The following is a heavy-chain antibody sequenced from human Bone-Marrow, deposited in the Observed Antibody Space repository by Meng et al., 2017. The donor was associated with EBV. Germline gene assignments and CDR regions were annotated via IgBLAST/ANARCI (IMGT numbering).Heavy chain of an antibody. Sequence: GQWVQAGAEVKNPGSSVKASCKASGGTFSSYAISWGRQAPGQGLEWMGGIIPIFGTANYAQKFQGRVTITADESTSTAYMELSSLRSEDTAVYYCARVCSVPAAPETDNWFDPWGQGTLVTVSS. V-gene: IGHV1-69*01. D-gene: IGHD2-2*01. CDR2: IIPIFGTA. J-gene: IGHJ5*02. CDR1: GGTFSSYA. CDR3: ARVCSVPAAPETDNWFDP.